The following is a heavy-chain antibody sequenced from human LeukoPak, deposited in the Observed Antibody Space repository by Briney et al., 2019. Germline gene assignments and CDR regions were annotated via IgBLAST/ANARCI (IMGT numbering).Heavy chain of an antibody. D-gene: IGHD5-18*01. Sequence: PGGSLRLSCATSGFTVSSNYMSWVRQAPGKGLEWVSVIYSNGRTDYADSVKSRFTISRDNSKNTLYLQMNSLRSEDTAVYFCARDTIRGYSYGYNAFDIWGQGTMVTVSS. V-gene: IGHV3-66*01. CDR2: IYSNGRT. J-gene: IGHJ3*02. CDR3: ARDTIRGYSYGYNAFDI. CDR1: GFTVSSNY.